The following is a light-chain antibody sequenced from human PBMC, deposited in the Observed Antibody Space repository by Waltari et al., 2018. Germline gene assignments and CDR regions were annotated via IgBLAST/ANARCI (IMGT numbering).Light chain of an antibody. V-gene: IGKV1-39*01. Sequence: DIQMTPSPSSLSVSVGDSVTISCRSSQNIDINLNWYQQKPGKVPKLLIYAASNLHSEVPSRFSGGGSETDFTLTISSLQPEDFATYYCQQSYSTRKTFGQGTKLEIK. CDR1: QNIDIN. CDR2: AAS. CDR3: QQSYSTRKT. J-gene: IGKJ2*01.